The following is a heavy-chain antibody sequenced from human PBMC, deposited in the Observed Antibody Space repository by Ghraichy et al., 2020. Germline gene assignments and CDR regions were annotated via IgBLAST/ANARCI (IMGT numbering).Heavy chain of an antibody. CDR1: GGSISTYY. CDR3: ARHGVYDYIWGSYRSSYFDY. J-gene: IGHJ4*02. Sequence: SETLSLTCTVSGGSISTYYWSWIRQPPGKGLEWIGYIYYSGSTNYNPSLKSRVTISVDTSNNQFSLRLSSVTAADTAVYYCARHGVYDYIWGSYRSSYFDYWGQGTLVTVSS. D-gene: IGHD3-16*02. CDR2: IYYSGST. V-gene: IGHV4-59*08.